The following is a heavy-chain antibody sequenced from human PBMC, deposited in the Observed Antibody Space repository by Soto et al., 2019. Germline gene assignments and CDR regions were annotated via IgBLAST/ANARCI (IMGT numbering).Heavy chain of an antibody. CDR3: ARDGDLDY. Sequence: QVQLVESGGGVVQPGRSLRLSCAASGFTFSSYAMHWVRQAPGKGLEWVAVISYAGSNKYYADSVKGRFTISRDNSKNTLYLQMNSLRAEDTAVEDCARDGDLDYWGQGTLVTVSS. CDR2: ISYAGSNK. D-gene: IGHD4-17*01. J-gene: IGHJ4*02. V-gene: IGHV3-30-3*01. CDR1: GFTFSSYA.